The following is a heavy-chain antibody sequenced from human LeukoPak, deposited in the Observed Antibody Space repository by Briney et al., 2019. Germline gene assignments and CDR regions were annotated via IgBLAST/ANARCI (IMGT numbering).Heavy chain of an antibody. CDR2: IYYSGST. CDR3: ARDPSRQRRYYNMDV. V-gene: IGHV4-59*12. CDR1: GGSISSYY. J-gene: IGHJ6*03. Sequence: SETLSLTCTVSGGSISSYYWSWIRLPPGPGLGWNGYIYYSGSTKYNPSLKSRVTISVDTSKYQFSLKLSSVTAADTAGYYGARDPSRQRRYYNMDVWGKRTTVTISS. D-gene: IGHD1-1*01.